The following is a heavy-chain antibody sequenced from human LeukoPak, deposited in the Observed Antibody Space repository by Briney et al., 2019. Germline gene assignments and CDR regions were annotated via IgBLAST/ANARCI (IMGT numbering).Heavy chain of an antibody. Sequence: GSLRLSCAASGFSFSNYWMSWVRQAPGKGLEWVANIKQDGSEKYYADSVKGRFTISRDNSKNMLYLQMNSLRAEDTAVYYCAKTVSYSYAYFDYWGQGTLVTVSS. CDR2: IKQDGSEK. CDR1: GFSFSNYW. CDR3: AKTVSYSYAYFDY. V-gene: IGHV3-7*01. J-gene: IGHJ4*02. D-gene: IGHD5-18*01.